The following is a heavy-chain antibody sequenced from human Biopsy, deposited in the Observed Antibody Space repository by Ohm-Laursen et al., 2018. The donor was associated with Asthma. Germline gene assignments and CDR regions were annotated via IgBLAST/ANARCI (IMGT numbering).Heavy chain of an antibody. CDR2: IYFSGST. CDR1: SGSGGYMRSGNYY. V-gene: IGHV4-61*01. Sequence: GTLSLTCSLSSGSGGYMRSGNYYWGWIRQPPGKGLEWIGYIYFSGSTNYNPSLKSRVTISVDTSKNQFSLKLSSVTAADTAVYYCARGSSGGSYYTSLGYWGQGTLVTVSS. CDR3: ARGSSGGSYYTSLGY. D-gene: IGHD1-26*01. J-gene: IGHJ4*02.